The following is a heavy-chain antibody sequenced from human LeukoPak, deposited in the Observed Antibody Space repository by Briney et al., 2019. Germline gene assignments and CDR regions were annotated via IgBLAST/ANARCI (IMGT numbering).Heavy chain of an antibody. CDR1: GYSISSGYY. Sequence: PSETLSLTCAVSGYSISSGYYWGWIRQPPGKGPEWIGSIYHSGSTYYNPSLKSRVTISVDTSKNQFSLKLSSVTAADTAVYYCARGEMATMRYWGQGTLVTVSS. D-gene: IGHD5-24*01. CDR3: ARGEMATMRY. CDR2: IYHSGST. J-gene: IGHJ4*02. V-gene: IGHV4-38-2*01.